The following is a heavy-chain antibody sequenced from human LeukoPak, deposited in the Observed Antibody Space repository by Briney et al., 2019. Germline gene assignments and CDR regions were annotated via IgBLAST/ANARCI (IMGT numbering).Heavy chain of an antibody. V-gene: IGHV4-39*07. CDR2: IYYSGST. J-gene: IGHJ4*02. CDR1: GGSISSSSYY. Sequence: PSETLSLTCTVSGGSISSSSYYWGWIRQPPGKGLEWIGSIYYSGSTYYNPSLKSRVTISVDTSKNQFSLKLTSVTAADTAVYYCARDEAVAAAGIGRVSYFDYWGQGTLVTVSS. D-gene: IGHD6-13*01. CDR3: ARDEAVAAAGIGRVSYFDY.